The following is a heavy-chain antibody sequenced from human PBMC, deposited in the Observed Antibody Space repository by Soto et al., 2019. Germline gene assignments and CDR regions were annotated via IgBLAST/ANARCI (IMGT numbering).Heavy chain of an antibody. V-gene: IGHV3-23*01. CDR1: GFTFSSYA. CDR3: AIDYDFWSGYYRPGYYGMDV. D-gene: IGHD3-3*01. CDR2: ISGSGGST. J-gene: IGHJ6*02. Sequence: EVQLLESGGGLVQPGGSLRLSCAASGFTFSSYAMSWVRQAPGKGLEWVSAISGSGGSTYYADSVKGRFTISRDNSKNTLYLQMNSLRAEDTAVYYCAIDYDFWSGYYRPGYYGMDVWGQGTTVTVSS.